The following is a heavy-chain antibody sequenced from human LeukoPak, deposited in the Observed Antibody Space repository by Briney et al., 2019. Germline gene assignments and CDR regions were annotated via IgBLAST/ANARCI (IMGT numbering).Heavy chain of an antibody. CDR1: GYTFTSYG. Sequence: ASVKVSCKASGYTFTSYGISWVRQAPGQGLEWMGWISAYNGNTNYAQKLQGRVTMTTDTSTSTAYMELRSLRSDDTAVYYCARDGYYDSRSENWIDPWGQGTLVTVSS. CDR3: ARDGYYDSRSENWIDP. J-gene: IGHJ5*02. CDR2: ISAYNGNT. D-gene: IGHD3-22*01. V-gene: IGHV1-18*01.